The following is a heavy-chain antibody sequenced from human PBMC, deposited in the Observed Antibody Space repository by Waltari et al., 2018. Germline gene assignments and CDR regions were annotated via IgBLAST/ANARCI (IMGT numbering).Heavy chain of an antibody. V-gene: IGHV3-74*01. J-gene: IGHJ3*01. Sequence: EVQFVESGGGLVQPGGSLRLSCAASGFTFNNYWVHWVRQAPGKGLELVSRINPDGSSTNYADSVKGRFTISRDNARDTLYLQMNSLTVEDTAVYYCARVQILADDVFNGWGQGTMVTVSS. D-gene: IGHD3-3*01. CDR3: ARVQILADDVFNG. CDR2: INPDGSST. CDR1: GFTFNNYW.